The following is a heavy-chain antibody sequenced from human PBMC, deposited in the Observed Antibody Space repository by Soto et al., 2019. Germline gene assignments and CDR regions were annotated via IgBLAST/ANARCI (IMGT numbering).Heavy chain of an antibody. D-gene: IGHD3-3*01. CDR1: GFTFSSYG. CDR3: AKDGGGMDV. V-gene: IGHV3-30*18. Sequence: QVQLVESGGGVVQPGRCLRVSCAASGFTFSSYGMHWVRQAPGKGLEWVAVISYDGSNKYYADSVKGRFTISRDNSKNTLYLQMNSLRAEDTAVYYCAKDGGGMDVWGQGTTVTVSS. CDR2: ISYDGSNK. J-gene: IGHJ6*02.